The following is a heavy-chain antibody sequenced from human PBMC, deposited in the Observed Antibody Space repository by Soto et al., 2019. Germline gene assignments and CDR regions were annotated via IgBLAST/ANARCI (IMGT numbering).Heavy chain of an antibody. D-gene: IGHD2-15*01. CDR1: GYTFTVYY. J-gene: IGHJ5*02. CDR2: INPNSGGT. CDR3: ARLVVVYNWFDP. Sequence: ASVKVSCKASGYTFTVYYMHWVRQAPGQGLEWMGWINPNSGGTNYAQKFQGRVTMTRDTSISTAYMELSRLRSDDTAVYYCARLVVVYNWFDPWGQGTLVTVSS. V-gene: IGHV1-2*02.